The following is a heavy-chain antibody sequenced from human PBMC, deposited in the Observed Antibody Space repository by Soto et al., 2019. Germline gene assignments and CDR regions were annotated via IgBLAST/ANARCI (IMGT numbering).Heavy chain of an antibody. J-gene: IGHJ6*02. Sequence: EVQLVESGGGLVQPGGSLRVSCAASGFTFGSYWMNWVRQAPGKGLVWVSRIDSDGSSTTYGYSVKGRFTTSRDNAKNTPYLQNSSLGVEDTAVYYCARGRPYGMDVLGQGTTVTVSS. CDR3: ARGRPYGMDV. CDR1: GFTFGSYW. CDR2: IDSDGSST. V-gene: IGHV3-74*01.